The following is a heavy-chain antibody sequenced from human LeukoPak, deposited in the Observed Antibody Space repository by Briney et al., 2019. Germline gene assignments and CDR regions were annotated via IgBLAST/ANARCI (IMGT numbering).Heavy chain of an antibody. V-gene: IGHV4-4*07. D-gene: IGHD3-22*01. Sequence: SETLSLTCTVSGGSISSYYWSLIRQPAGKGLEWIGRIYTSGSTNYNPSLKSRVTMSVDTSKNQFSLKLSSVTAADTAVYYCARDSSGYYLPDAFDIWGQGTMVTVSS. CDR2: IYTSGST. J-gene: IGHJ3*02. CDR3: ARDSSGYYLPDAFDI. CDR1: GGSISSYY.